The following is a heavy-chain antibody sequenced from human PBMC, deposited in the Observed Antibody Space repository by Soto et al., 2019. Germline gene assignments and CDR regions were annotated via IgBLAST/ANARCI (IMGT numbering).Heavy chain of an antibody. CDR2: IYYSGST. V-gene: IGHV4-39*01. J-gene: IGHJ4*02. CDR3: ARHERSGSYPYPFDY. D-gene: IGHD1-26*01. CDR1: CGSIISSSYY. Sequence: PSETLSLTCTFSCGSIISSSYYWGWIRQPPGKGLEWIGSIYYSGSTYYNPSLKSRVTISVDTSKNQFSLKLSSVTAADTAVYYCARHERSGSYPYPFDYWGQGTLVTVSS.